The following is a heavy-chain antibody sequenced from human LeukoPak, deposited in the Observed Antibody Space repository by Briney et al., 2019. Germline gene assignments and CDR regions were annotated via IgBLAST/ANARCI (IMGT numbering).Heavy chain of an antibody. CDR1: GFTFSSYA. Sequence: GGSLRLSCAASGFTFSSYAMNWVRQAPGKGLEWVSGISGSGGSTYYEDSVKGRFTISRDNSKNTLYLQMNSLRAEDTAVYYCAKQYYYDSSDWFDPWGQGTLVTVSS. CDR2: ISGSGGST. J-gene: IGHJ5*02. D-gene: IGHD3-22*01. V-gene: IGHV3-23*01. CDR3: AKQYYYDSSDWFDP.